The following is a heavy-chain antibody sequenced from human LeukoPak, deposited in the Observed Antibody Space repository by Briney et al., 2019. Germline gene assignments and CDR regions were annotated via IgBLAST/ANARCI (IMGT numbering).Heavy chain of an antibody. Sequence: GGSLRLSCAASGFTFSSYGMHWVRQAPGKGLEWVAVIWYDGSNKYYADSVKGRFTISRDNSKNTLYLQMNSLRAEDTAVYYCARGRFGGHSHFDYWGQGTLVTVSS. CDR2: IWYDGSNK. D-gene: IGHD2-21*01. J-gene: IGHJ4*02. CDR1: GFTFSSYG. V-gene: IGHV3-33*01. CDR3: ARGRFGGHSHFDY.